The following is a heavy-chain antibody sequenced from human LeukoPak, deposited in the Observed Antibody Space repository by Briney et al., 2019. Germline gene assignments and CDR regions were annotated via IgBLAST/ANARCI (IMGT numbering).Heavy chain of an antibody. J-gene: IGHJ4*02. D-gene: IGHD3-22*01. V-gene: IGHV3-11*01. CDR3: ARESSGYYDY. Sequence: PGGSLRLSCATSGFIFSGYYMSWIRQAPGKGLEWLAYISSGSSTIYYADSVKGRFTTSRDNAKNSLSLQMNSLRAEDTAVYYCARESSGYYDYWGQGTLVTVSS. CDR1: GFIFSGYY. CDR2: ISSGSSTI.